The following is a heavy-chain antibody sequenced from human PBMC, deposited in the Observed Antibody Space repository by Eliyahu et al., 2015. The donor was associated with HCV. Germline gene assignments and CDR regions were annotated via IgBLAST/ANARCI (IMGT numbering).Heavy chain of an antibody. CDR1: GFSLSSTGVG. J-gene: IGHJ4*02. Sequence: QITLKESGPTLVKPTQTLTLTCTFSGFSLSSTGVGVGWIRQPPGKALEWLALIFLDDYKRYSPPLKSRLTITKYTSKNQVVLTMTDMDPVDTATYYCAHLQRPDYDFWTGYSKHYFDYWGQGTLVTVSS. CDR2: IFLDDYK. V-gene: IGHV2-5*02. D-gene: IGHD3-3*01. CDR3: AHLQRPDYDFWTGYSKHYFDY.